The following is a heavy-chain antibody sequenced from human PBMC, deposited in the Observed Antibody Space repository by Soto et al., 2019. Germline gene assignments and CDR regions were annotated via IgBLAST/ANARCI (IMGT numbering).Heavy chain of an antibody. CDR2: VYSTGGV. D-gene: IGHD1-26*01. J-gene: IGHJ6*02. Sequence: QLQLHESGPGLVKPSETLSLTCNVSGDSIGRFYWSWIRQSAGKGWEWIGRVYSTGGVTYNPALKGRVTISLDRSNNHVSLEMNSVTAADTAVYFCARDLSGTGLDIWGRGTRVSVSS. V-gene: IGHV4-4*07. CDR1: GDSIGRFY. CDR3: ARDLSGTGLDI.